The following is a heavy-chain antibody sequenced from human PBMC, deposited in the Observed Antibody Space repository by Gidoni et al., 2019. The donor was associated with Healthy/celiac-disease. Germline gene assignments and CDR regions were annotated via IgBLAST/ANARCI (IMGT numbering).Heavy chain of an antibody. CDR2: ISWDGGST. J-gene: IGHJ6*02. CDR1: GFTFDVYT. Sequence: EVQLVESGGVVVQPGGSLRLSCAASGFTFDVYTMHWVRQAPGKGLEWVSLISWDGGSTYYADSVKGRFTISRDNSKNSLYLKMNSLRTEDTALYYCAKDRLVAATGAYSYYGMDVWGQGTTVTVSS. D-gene: IGHD2-15*01. V-gene: IGHV3-43*01. CDR3: AKDRLVAATGAYSYYGMDV.